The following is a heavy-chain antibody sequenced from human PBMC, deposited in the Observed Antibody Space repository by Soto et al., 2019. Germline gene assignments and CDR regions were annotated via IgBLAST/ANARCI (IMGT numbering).Heavy chain of an antibody. CDR1: GDSVSSNSAA. V-gene: IGHV6-1*01. D-gene: IGHD3-22*01. CDR2: TYYRSKWYN. J-gene: IGHJ5*02. Sequence: SQTLSLTCAISGDSVSSNSAAWNWIRQSPSRGLEWLRRTYYRSKWYNDYAVSVKSRITINPDTSKNQFSLQLNSVTPEDTAVYYCARDSSYYDSSGPDNNWFDPWGQGTLVTVSS. CDR3: ARDSSYYDSSGPDNNWFDP.